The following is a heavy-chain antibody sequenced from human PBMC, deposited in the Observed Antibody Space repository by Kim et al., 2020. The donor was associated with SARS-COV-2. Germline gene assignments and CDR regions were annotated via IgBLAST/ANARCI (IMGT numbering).Heavy chain of an antibody. V-gene: IGHV3-30*18. J-gene: IGHJ6*02. D-gene: IGHD3-10*01. CDR1: GFTFSSYG. CDR2: ISYDGSNK. Sequence: GGSLRLSCAASGFTFSSYGMHWVRQAPGKGLEWVAVISYDGSNKYYGDSVKGRFTISRDNSKNTLYVQINSLRAEDTAVYYCAKAGASANYHYYGMDVWGQGTTVTVSS. CDR3: AKAGASANYHYYGMDV.